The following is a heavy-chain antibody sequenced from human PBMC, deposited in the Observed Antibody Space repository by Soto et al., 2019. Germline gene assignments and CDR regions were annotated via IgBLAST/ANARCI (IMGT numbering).Heavy chain of an antibody. J-gene: IGHJ4*02. CDR3: AKGNRPEYYYDSSEGGLEYYFDY. CDR1: GFTFSSYA. CDR2: ISGSGGST. Sequence: GGSLRLSCAASGFTFSSYAMSWVRQAPGKGLEWVSAISGSGGSTYYADSVKGRFTISRDNSKNTLYLQMNSLRAEDTAVYYCAKGNRPEYYYDSSEGGLEYYFDYWGQGTLVTVSS. V-gene: IGHV3-23*01. D-gene: IGHD3-22*01.